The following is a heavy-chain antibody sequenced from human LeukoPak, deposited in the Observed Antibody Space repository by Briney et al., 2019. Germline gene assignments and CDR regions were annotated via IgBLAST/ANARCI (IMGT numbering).Heavy chain of an antibody. Sequence: PGGSLRLSCAASGFTFSSYGMHWVRQAPGKGLEWVAFIRYDGSNKYYADSVKGRFTISRDNSKNTLYLQMNSLRVEDTAVYDCEKDLYSSGPGRYMDVWGKGTPVTVSS. CDR1: GFTFSSYG. D-gene: IGHD6-19*01. V-gene: IGHV3-30*02. CDR2: IRYDGSNK. CDR3: EKDLYSSGPGRYMDV. J-gene: IGHJ6*03.